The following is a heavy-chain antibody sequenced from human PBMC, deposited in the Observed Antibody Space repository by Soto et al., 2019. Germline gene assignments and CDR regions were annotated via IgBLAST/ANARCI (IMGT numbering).Heavy chain of an antibody. CDR3: ATDRGYCSSTSCYKSRQRNY. CDR2: IIPIFGTA. J-gene: IGHJ4*02. V-gene: IGHV1-69*06. CDR1: GGTFSSYA. D-gene: IGHD2-2*02. Sequence: QVQLVQSGAEVKKPGSSVKVSCKASGGTFSSYAISWVRQAPGQGLEWMGGIIPIFGTANYAQKFQGRVTITAEKSTRTAYMELSSLRSEDTAVYYCATDRGYCSSTSCYKSRQRNYWGQGTLVTVSS.